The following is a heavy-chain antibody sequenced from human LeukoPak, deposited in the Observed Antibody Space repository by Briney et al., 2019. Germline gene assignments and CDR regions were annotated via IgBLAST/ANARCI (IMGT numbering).Heavy chain of an antibody. J-gene: IGHJ3*02. Sequence: SVKVSCKASGGTFSSYAISWVRQAPGQGLEWMGRIIPIFGTANYAQKFQGRVTITTDESTSTAYMELSSLRSEDTAVYYCARALNIVVVPAAMEAFDIWGQGTMVTVSS. V-gene: IGHV1-69*05. CDR2: IIPIFGTA. D-gene: IGHD2-2*01. CDR1: GGTFSSYA. CDR3: ARALNIVVVPAAMEAFDI.